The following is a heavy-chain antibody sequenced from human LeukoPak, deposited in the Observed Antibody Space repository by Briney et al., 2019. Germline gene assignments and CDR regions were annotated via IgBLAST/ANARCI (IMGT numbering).Heavy chain of an antibody. J-gene: IGHJ4*02. D-gene: IGHD4-17*01. V-gene: IGHV4-30-4*01. CDR1: GGSISSGDYY. Sequence: SQTLSLTCTVSGGSISSGDYYWSWIRQPPGKGLEWIGYIYYSGSTYYNPSLKSRVTISVDTSKNRFSLKLSSVTAADTAVYYCARAPSLYGDFPISFDYWGQGTLVTVSS. CDR2: IYYSGST. CDR3: ARAPSLYGDFPISFDY.